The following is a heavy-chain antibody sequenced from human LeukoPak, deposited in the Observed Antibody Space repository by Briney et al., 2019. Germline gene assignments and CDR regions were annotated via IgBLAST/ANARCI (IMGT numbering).Heavy chain of an antibody. CDR3: AKDRMVAKGGNQNYFDY. D-gene: IGHD5-12*01. V-gene: IGHV3-30*18. CDR1: GFTFNNYG. J-gene: IGHJ4*02. Sequence: GGSLRLSCAASGFTFNNYGMHWVRQAPGKGLDWVAVISYDGSNKYYADSVKGRFTISRDNSKNTLYLQMNSLRAEDTAVYYCAKDRMVAKGGNQNYFDYWGQGTLVTVSS. CDR2: ISYDGSNK.